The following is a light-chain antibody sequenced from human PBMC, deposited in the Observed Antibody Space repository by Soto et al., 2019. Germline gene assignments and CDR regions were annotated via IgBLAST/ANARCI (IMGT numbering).Light chain of an antibody. CDR2: DVS. Sequence: QSVLTQPASVSGSPGQSVTISCTGTSRDIGAYDYVSWYQQHPGKAPKLIIYDVSNRPSGVSNRFSGSKSGSTASVIISGLQAEDESDYYCSSYTSSITYVFGTGTKVTVL. CDR1: SRDIGAYDY. CDR3: SSYTSSITYV. J-gene: IGLJ1*01. V-gene: IGLV2-14*01.